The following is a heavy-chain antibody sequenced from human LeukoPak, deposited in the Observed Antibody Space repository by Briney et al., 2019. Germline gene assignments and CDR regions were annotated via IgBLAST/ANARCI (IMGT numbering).Heavy chain of an antibody. J-gene: IGHJ4*02. CDR1: GGSISSYY. CDR2: IYYSGST. V-gene: IGHV4-59*01. Sequence: PSETLSLTCTDSGGSISSYYWSWIRQPPGKGLEWIGYIYYSGSTNYNPSLKSRVTISVDTSKNQFSLKLSSVTAADTAVYYCARDGRGYSYGYDYWGQGTLVTVSS. CDR3: ARDGRGYSYGYDY. D-gene: IGHD5-18*01.